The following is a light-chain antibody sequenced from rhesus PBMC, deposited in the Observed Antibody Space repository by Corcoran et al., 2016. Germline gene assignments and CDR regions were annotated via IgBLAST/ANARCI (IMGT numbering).Light chain of an antibody. V-gene: IGKV1-43*02. J-gene: IGKJ4*01. CDR3: LQYNSDPT. CDR2: DAS. Sequence: DIQMTQSPSSLSASVGDTVTITCRASQGISNYLSWYQQKPGKAPKLRIYDASTLQSGVPSRFMGSGSGTDFTLTLSSLQPEDFATYYCLQYNSDPTFGGGTKVEIK. CDR1: QGISNY.